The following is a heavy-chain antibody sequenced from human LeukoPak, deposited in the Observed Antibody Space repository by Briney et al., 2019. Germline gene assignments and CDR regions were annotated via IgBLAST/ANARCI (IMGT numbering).Heavy chain of an antibody. D-gene: IGHD6-13*01. CDR2: INHSGST. CDR3: ARATQGIAAAGTDY. Sequence: PSETLSLTCAVYGGSFSGYYWSWIRQPPGKGLEWIGEINHSGSTNYNPSLKSRVTISVDTSKNQFSLKLSSVTAADTAVYYCARATQGIAAAGTDYWGQGTLVTVSS. CDR1: GGSFSGYY. J-gene: IGHJ4*02. V-gene: IGHV4-34*01.